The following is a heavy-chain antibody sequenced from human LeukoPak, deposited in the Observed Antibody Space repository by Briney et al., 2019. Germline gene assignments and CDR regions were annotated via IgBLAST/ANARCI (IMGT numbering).Heavy chain of an antibody. V-gene: IGHV4-59*12. CDR1: GGSISSYY. CDR3: ASLAMPPIDY. CDR2: INYSGST. D-gene: IGHD3-3*02. Sequence: SETLSLTCTVSGGSISSYYWSWIRQPPGKGLEWIGYINYSGSTNYNPSLKSRVTTSVDTSKNQFSLKLSSVTAADTAVYYCASLAMPPIDYWGQGTLVTVSS. J-gene: IGHJ4*02.